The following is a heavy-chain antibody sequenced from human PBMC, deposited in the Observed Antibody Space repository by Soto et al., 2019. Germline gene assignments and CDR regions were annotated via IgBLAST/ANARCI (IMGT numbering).Heavy chain of an antibody. CDR3: ARESCSSTSCYTSTVVPVDYFYYGMEV. CDR1: GYTFTSYY. CDR2: INPSGGST. D-gene: IGHD2-2*02. Sequence: VASVKVSCKASGYTFTSYYMHWVRQAPGQGLEWMGIINPSGGSTSYAQKFQGRVTMTRDTSTSTVYMELSSLRSEDTAVYYCARESCSSTSCYTSTVVPVDYFYYGMEVWGQGTTVTVSS. J-gene: IGHJ6*02. V-gene: IGHV1-46*01.